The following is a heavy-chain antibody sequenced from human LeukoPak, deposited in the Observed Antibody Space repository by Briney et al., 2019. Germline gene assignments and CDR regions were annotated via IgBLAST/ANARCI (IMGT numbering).Heavy chain of an antibody. D-gene: IGHD5-18*01. CDR2: IRNDESNK. Sequence: GPLRLSCAASGFTFSSYDMHWVRQAPGKGLEWVAFIRNDESNKYYADSVKGRFTISRDNSKSTLYLQMNSLRAEDTAVYYCAKDFGGYSYGELDYWGQGTLVTVSS. CDR3: AKDFGGYSYGELDY. CDR1: GFTFSSYD. V-gene: IGHV3-30*02. J-gene: IGHJ4*02.